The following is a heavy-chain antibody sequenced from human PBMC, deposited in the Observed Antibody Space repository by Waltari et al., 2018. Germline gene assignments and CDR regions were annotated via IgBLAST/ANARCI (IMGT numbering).Heavy chain of an antibody. V-gene: IGHV4-61*02. CDR1: GGSISSGSYY. Sequence: QVQLQESGPGLVKPSQTLSLTCTVSGGSISSGSYYWSWIRQPAGKGLEWIGRIYTSGSTNYNPSLKSRVTISVDTSKNQFSLKLSSVTAADTAVYYCAASRDGYNPFDIWGQGTMVTVSS. CDR3: AASRDGYNPFDI. J-gene: IGHJ3*02. D-gene: IGHD5-12*01. CDR2: IYTSGST.